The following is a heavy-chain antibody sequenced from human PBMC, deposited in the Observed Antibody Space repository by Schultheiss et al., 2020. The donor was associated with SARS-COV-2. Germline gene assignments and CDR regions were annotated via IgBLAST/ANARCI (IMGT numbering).Heavy chain of an antibody. CDR3: ARDQGDSSSMYWYFDL. V-gene: IGHV3-33*01. D-gene: IGHD6-6*01. J-gene: IGHJ2*01. CDR2: IWYDGSNK. Sequence: GGSLRLSCAASGFTFSSYGMHWVRQAPGKGLEWVAVIWYDGSNKYYADSVKDRFTISRDNSKNTLYLQMNSLRAEDTAVYYCARDQGDSSSMYWYFDLWGRGTLVTVS. CDR1: GFTFSSYG.